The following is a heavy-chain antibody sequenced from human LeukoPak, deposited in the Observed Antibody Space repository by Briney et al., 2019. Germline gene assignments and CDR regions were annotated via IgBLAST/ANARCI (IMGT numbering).Heavy chain of an antibody. D-gene: IGHD2-2*02. CDR1: GGTFSSYA. J-gene: IGHJ3*02. CDR2: IIPILGIA. Sequence: ASVKVSCKASGGTFSSYAISWVRQAPGQGLEWMGRIIPILGIANYAQKFQGRVTITADESTSTAYMELSSLRSEDTAVYYCARTLDIVVVPAAIWTDAFDIWGQGTMVTVSS. CDR3: ARTLDIVVVPAAIWTDAFDI. V-gene: IGHV1-69*04.